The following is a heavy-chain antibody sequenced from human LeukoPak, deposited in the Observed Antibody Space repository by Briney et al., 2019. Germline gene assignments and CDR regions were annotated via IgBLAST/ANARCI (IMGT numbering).Heavy chain of an antibody. Sequence: SETLSLTCTVSGGSINSYWSWIRQPAGKGLEWIGRISGSGTITYNPALQSRLSISIGTSKNQFSLKLMSVTAADTAVYYCARDSGTTGEVKFDPWGQGTLVTVSS. CDR3: ARDSGTTGEVKFDP. J-gene: IGHJ5*02. V-gene: IGHV4-4*07. CDR1: GGSINSY. D-gene: IGHD3-10*01. CDR2: ISGSGTI.